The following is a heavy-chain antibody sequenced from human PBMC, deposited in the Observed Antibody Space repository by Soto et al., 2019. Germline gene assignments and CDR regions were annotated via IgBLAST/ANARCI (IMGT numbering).Heavy chain of an antibody. Sequence: SETLSLTCTVSGGSISSYYWSWIRQPPGKGLEWIGYIYYSGSTNYNPSLKSRVTMSLDSSKNQFSLNLSSVTAADTAVYFCARDPGYCTNGVCPIFDFWGQGVLVTAPQ. V-gene: IGHV4-59*01. CDR1: GGSISSYY. J-gene: IGHJ4*02. D-gene: IGHD2-8*01. CDR2: IYYSGST. CDR3: ARDPGYCTNGVCPIFDF.